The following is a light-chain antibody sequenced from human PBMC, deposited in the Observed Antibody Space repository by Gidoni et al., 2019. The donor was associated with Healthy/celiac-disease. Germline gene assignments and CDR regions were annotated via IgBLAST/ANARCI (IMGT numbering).Light chain of an antibody. CDR3: QQSFTTPLT. CDR2: AVS. J-gene: IGKJ4*01. CDR1: QSISSY. Sequence: DIQMTQSPSSLSASVGDRVTITCRASQSISSYLNWYQQKPGKAPKLLIYAVSSLQRGVPSRFSGSGSGTDFTLTISSLQPEDFATYYCQQSFTTPLTFGGGTTVEIK. V-gene: IGKV1-39*01.